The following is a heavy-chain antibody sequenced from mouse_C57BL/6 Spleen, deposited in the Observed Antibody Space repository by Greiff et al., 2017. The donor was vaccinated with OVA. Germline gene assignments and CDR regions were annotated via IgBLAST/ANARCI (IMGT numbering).Heavy chain of an antibody. CDR3: ARSWSTMVTGEYYAMDY. CDR2: INPSNGGT. V-gene: IGHV1-53*01. D-gene: IGHD2-2*01. J-gene: IGHJ4*01. Sequence: VQLKQSGTELVKPGASVKLSCKASGYTFTSYWMHWVKQRPGQGLEWIGNINPSNGGTNYNEKFKSKATLTVDKSSSTAYMQLSSLTSEDSAVYYYARSWSTMVTGEYYAMDYWGQGTSVTVSS. CDR1: GYTFTSYW.